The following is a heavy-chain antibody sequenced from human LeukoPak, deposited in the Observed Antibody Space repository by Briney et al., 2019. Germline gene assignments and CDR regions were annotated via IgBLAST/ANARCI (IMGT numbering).Heavy chain of an antibody. Sequence: ASVKVSCKASGGTFSSYAISWVRQAPGQGLEWMGWMNPNSGNTGYAQKFQGRVTITRNTSISTAYMELSSLRSEDTAVYYCARLGDFWSGYYSSDYWGQGTLVTVSS. CDR3: ARLGDFWSGYYSSDY. D-gene: IGHD3-3*01. J-gene: IGHJ4*02. V-gene: IGHV1-8*03. CDR2: MNPNSGNT. CDR1: GGTFSSYA.